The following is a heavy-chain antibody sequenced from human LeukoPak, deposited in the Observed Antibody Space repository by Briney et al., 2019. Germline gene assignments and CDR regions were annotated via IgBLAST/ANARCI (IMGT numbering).Heavy chain of an antibody. Sequence: GGSLRLSCAASGFTFSSYAMSWVRHAPGKGLEWVSTITGSGGTTYYADSVKGRFTISRDNSKDTLYLQMNSLRAEDTAVYYCAKDFWPEMGPFDYWGQGTLVTVSS. CDR2: ITGSGGTT. CDR1: GFTFSSYA. CDR3: AKDFWPEMGPFDY. D-gene: IGHD3-3*01. J-gene: IGHJ4*02. V-gene: IGHV3-23*01.